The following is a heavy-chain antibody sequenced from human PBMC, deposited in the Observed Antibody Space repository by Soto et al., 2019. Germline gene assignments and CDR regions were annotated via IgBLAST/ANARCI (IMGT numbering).Heavy chain of an antibody. V-gene: IGHV1-69*12. J-gene: IGHJ4*02. CDR1: GATFSTNA. CDR3: ALSITAPLIREDY. D-gene: IGHD5-18*01. CDR2: IIPIFGTT. Sequence: QVQLVQSGAEVKKPGSSVKVSCKASGATFSTNAFSWVRQAPGQGLEWMGGIIPIFGTTDYAQKFQGRPTITADESASTAYMELRNLRSEDPAIYFCALSITAPLIREDYWGQGTLVTVSS.